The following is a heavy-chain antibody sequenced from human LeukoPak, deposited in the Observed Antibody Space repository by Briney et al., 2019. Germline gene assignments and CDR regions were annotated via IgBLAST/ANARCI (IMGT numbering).Heavy chain of an antibody. CDR3: ARTYYYDSSGPYY. Sequence: SETLSLTCTVSGGSISSYYWSWIRQPPGKGLEWIGSFYYSGSTFYNPSLESRVTISVDTSKNQFSLKLSSVTAADTAVYYCARTYYYDSSGPYYWGQGTLVTVSS. D-gene: IGHD3-22*01. CDR1: GGSISSYY. CDR2: FYYSGST. V-gene: IGHV4-39*07. J-gene: IGHJ4*02.